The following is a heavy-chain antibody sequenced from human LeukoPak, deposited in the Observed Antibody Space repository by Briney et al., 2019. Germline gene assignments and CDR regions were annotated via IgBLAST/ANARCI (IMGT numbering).Heavy chain of an antibody. CDR2: ISSSSSYI. V-gene: IGHV3-21*01. D-gene: IGHD6-13*01. CDR3: ARDMEEQLFNWFDP. CDR1: GFTFSSYG. J-gene: IGHJ5*02. Sequence: GGSLRLSCEASGFTFSSYGMHWVRQAPGKGLEWVSSISSSSSYIYYADSVKGRFTISRDNAKNSLYLQMNSLRAEDTAVYYCARDMEEQLFNWFDPWGQGTLVTVSS.